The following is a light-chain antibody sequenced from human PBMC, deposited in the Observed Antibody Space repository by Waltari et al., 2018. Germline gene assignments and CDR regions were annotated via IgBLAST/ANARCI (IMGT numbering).Light chain of an antibody. J-gene: IGLJ1*01. CDR3: SSYTTSSAPGV. V-gene: IGLV2-14*01. CDR2: EVS. CDR1: DSDVGAYDF. Sequence: QSALTQPASVSGSPGQSITISCSGTDSDVGAYDFVSGYQQHPGKAPHLIIYEVSNRPSGISNRFSASKSGNTASLTISGLQAEDEADYYCSSYTTSSAPGVFGTGTRVTVL.